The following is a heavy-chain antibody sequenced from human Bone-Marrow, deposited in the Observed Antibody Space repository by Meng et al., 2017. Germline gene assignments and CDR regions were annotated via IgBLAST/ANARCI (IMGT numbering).Heavy chain of an antibody. J-gene: IGHJ4*02. D-gene: IGHD2-21*02. CDR3: ARVAYRWGGDCSYFDY. Sequence: QLQLQQWGAGLLKPSETLSLTCAAYGGSFSGYYWSWIRQPPGKGLEWIGEINHSGSTNYNPSLKSRVTISVDTSKNQFSLKLSSVTAADTAVYYCARVAYRWGGDCSYFDYWGQGTLVTVSS. CDR2: INHSGST. V-gene: IGHV4-34*01. CDR1: GGSFSGYY.